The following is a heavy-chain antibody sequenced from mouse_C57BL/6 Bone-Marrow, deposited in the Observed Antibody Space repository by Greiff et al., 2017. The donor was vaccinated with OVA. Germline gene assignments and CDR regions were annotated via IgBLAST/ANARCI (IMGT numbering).Heavy chain of an antibody. Sequence: QVQLQQPGAELVKPGASVKLSCKASGYTFTSYWMHWVKQRPGQGLEWIGMIHPNSGSTNYNEKFKSKATLTVDNSSSTAYMQLSSLTSEDSAVYYCARKDYTSVDYWGQGTTLTVSS. CDR2: IHPNSGST. J-gene: IGHJ2*01. D-gene: IGHD2-12*01. CDR1: GYTFTSYW. V-gene: IGHV1-64*01. CDR3: ARKDYTSVDY.